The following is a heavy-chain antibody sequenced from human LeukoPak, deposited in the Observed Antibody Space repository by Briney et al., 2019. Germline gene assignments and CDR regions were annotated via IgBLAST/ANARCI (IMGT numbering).Heavy chain of an antibody. Sequence: PGGSLRLSCAASGFTFSSYAMHWVRQAPGKGLEWVAVISYDESNKYYADSVKGRFTISRDNAKNSLYLQMNSLRAEDTAVYYCARSGGSGSYFVFFDYWGQGTLVTVSS. D-gene: IGHD3-10*01. CDR3: ARSGGSGSYFVFFDY. CDR1: GFTFSSYA. CDR2: ISYDESNK. V-gene: IGHV3-30*04. J-gene: IGHJ4*02.